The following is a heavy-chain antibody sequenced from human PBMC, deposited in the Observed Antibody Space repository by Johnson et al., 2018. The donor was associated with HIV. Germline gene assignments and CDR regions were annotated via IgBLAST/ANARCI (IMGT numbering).Heavy chain of an antibody. CDR1: GFTFDDYG. Sequence: MQLVESGGGLVQPGRSLRLSCAASGFTFDDYGMSWVRQAPGKGLEWVSGINWNGDTTAYADSVKGRFTISRDNAKNSLYLQMNSLRADDTGVYYCARDSNSWTRSDAFDIWGQGTMVTVSS. CDR2: INWNGDTT. V-gene: IGHV3-20*04. CDR3: ARDSNSWTRSDAFDI. J-gene: IGHJ3*02. D-gene: IGHD6-13*01.